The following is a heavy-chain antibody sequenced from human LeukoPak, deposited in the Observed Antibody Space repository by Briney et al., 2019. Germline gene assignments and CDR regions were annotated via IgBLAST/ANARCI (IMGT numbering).Heavy chain of an antibody. J-gene: IGHJ4*02. CDR2: IRYDGSNK. V-gene: IGHV3-30*02. D-gene: IGHD3-3*01. CDR3: ARSADYDFWSGYSDY. Sequence: GGSLRLSCAASGFTFSSYGMHWVRQAPGKGLEWVAFIRYDGSNKYYADSVKGRFTISRDNSKNTLYLQMNSLRAEDTAVYYCARSADYDFWSGYSDYWGQGTLVTVSS. CDR1: GFTFSSYG.